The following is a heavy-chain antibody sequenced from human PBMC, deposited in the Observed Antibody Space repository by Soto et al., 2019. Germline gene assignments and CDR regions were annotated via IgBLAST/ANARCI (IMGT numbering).Heavy chain of an antibody. CDR3: ATDLMTTVTQKWIDY. V-gene: IGHV1-24*01. CDR1: GYTLTELS. D-gene: IGHD4-4*01. CDR2: FDPEDGET. Sequence: ASVKVSCKVSGYTLTELSMHWVRQAPGKGLEWMGGFDPEDGETIYAQKFQGRVTMTEDTSTDTAYMELSSLRSEDTAVYYCATDLMTTVTQKWIDYWGQGTLVTVSS. J-gene: IGHJ4*02.